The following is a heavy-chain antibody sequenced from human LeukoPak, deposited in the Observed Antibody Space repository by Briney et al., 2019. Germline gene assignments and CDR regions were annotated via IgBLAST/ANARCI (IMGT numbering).Heavy chain of an antibody. CDR2: INPSGGSP. V-gene: IGHV1-46*01. Sequence: VASVKVSCKAYGYTFISNYLNWVRQAPGQGLEWMGIINPSGGSPSYAQKFQGRVTMTRDMSTSAVYMTLSSLKSEDTAVYYCARGGQVAPQPGNWFDPWGQGTLVTVSS. CDR1: GYTFISNY. D-gene: IGHD2-2*01. CDR3: ARGGQVAPQPGNWFDP. J-gene: IGHJ5*02.